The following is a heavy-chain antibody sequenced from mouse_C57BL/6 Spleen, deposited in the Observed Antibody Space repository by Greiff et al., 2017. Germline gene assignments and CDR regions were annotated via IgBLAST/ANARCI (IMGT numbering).Heavy chain of an antibody. CDR1: GYTFTTYP. CDR2: FHPYNDDT. CDR3: AISYDYDGYAMDY. Sequence: VQLQQSGAELVKPGASVKMSCKASGYTFTTYPIEWMKQNHGKSLEWIGNFHPYNDDTKYNEKFKGKATLTVEKSSSTVYLELSRLTSDDTAVYYCAISYDYDGYAMDYWGQGTSETVSS. J-gene: IGHJ4*01. D-gene: IGHD2-4*01. V-gene: IGHV1-47*01.